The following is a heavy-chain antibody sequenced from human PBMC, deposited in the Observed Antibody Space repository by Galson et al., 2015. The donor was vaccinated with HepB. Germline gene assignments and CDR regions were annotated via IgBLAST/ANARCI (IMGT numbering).Heavy chain of an antibody. Sequence: SVKVSCKASGGTFSSYAISWVRQAPGQGLEWMGGIIPIFGTANYAQKFQGRVTITADESTSTAYMELSSLRSEDTAVYYCARVGAVAFLTTYEFDYWGQGTLVTVSS. CDR1: GGTFSSYA. D-gene: IGHD6-19*01. V-gene: IGHV1-69*13. J-gene: IGHJ4*02. CDR2: IIPIFGTA. CDR3: ARVGAVAFLTTYEFDY.